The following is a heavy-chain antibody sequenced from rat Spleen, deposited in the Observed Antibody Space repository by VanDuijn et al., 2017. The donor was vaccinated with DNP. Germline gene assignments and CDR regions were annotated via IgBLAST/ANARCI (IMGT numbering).Heavy chain of an antibody. CDR3: SRDLHFGYNYAFDY. Sequence: EVRLVESGGALVQPGRSLKLSCAASGFTFSDYNMAWVRQAPTKGLEWVATISASGGSTYYRDSVKGRFTISRDNAQTTLYLQLTGLRSEDTAAYYCSRDLHFGYNYAFDYWGQGVMVTVSS. D-gene: IGHD1-4*01. CDR1: GFTFSDYN. CDR2: ISASGGST. V-gene: IGHV5-27*01. J-gene: IGHJ2*01.